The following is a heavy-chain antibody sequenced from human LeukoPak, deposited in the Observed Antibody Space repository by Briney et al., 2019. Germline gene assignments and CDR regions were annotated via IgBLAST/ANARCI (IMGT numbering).Heavy chain of an antibody. CDR1: GCTFSSYA. CDR2: ISGSGGSR. V-gene: IGHV3-23*01. Sequence: PGGSLILSCAASGCTFSSYAMSWVRQAPGKGLEWVSAISGSGGSRYYADSVKGRFTISRDNSKNTLYLQMYSLRAEDTAVYYCAKGGDTNGGVWDHWGQGTLVTVSS. J-gene: IGHJ4*02. CDR3: AKGGDTNGGVWDH. D-gene: IGHD2-21*02.